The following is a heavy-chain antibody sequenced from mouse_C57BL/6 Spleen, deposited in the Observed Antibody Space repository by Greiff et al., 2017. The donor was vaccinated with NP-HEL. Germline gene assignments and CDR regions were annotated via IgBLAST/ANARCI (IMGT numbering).Heavy chain of an antibody. CDR1: GYTFTSYG. CDR2: IYPRSGNT. Sequence: VQLQQSGAELARPGASVKLSCKASGYTFTSYGISWVKQRTGQGLEWIGEIYPRSGNTYYNEKFKGKATLTADKSSSTAYMELRSLTSEDSAVYFCARMGFITTVVATSDDWGQGTTLTVSS. D-gene: IGHD1-1*01. V-gene: IGHV1-81*01. J-gene: IGHJ2*01. CDR3: ARMGFITTVVATSDD.